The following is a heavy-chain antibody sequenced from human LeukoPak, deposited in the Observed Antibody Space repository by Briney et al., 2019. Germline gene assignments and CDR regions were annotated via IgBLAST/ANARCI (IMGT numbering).Heavy chain of an antibody. Sequence: GGSLRLSCAASGFTFSSYSMNWVRQAPGKGLEWVSSISSSSSYIYYADSVKGRFTISRDNAKNPLYLQMSSLRAEDTVGYYCARDPLLLWFGELFKGSDFFDIWGQGTMVTVSS. V-gene: IGHV3-21*01. D-gene: IGHD3-10*01. CDR3: ARDPLLLWFGELFKGSDFFDI. J-gene: IGHJ3*02. CDR1: GFTFSSYS. CDR2: ISSSSSYI.